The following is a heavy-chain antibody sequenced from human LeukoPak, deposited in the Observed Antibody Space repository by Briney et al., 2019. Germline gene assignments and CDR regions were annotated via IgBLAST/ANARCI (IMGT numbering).Heavy chain of an antibody. Sequence: SGGSLRLSCAASGFTFSSYWLSWVRQAPGKGLEWVANIKQDGSEKHYVDSVKGRFTISRDNAKNSLYLQMNSLRAEDTAIYHCARSGSYSNFDCWGQGTLVTVSS. J-gene: IGHJ4*02. D-gene: IGHD6-19*01. CDR1: GFTFSSYW. CDR3: ARSGSYSNFDC. V-gene: IGHV3-7*04. CDR2: IKQDGSEK.